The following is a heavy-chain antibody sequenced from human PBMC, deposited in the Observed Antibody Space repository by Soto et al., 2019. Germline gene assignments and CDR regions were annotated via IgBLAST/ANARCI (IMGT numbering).Heavy chain of an antibody. J-gene: IGHJ5*02. V-gene: IGHV1-46*01. CDR3: AIGXPSIGYSSSWLRGWFDP. CDR1: GYTFTSYY. Sequence: GASVKVSCKASGYTFTSYYMHWVRQAPGQGLEWMGIINPSGGSTSYAQKFQGRVTMTRDTSTSTVYMELSSLRSEGTAVYYCAIGXPSIGYSSSWLRGWFDPWGQGTLVTVSS. CDR2: INPSGGST. D-gene: IGHD6-13*01.